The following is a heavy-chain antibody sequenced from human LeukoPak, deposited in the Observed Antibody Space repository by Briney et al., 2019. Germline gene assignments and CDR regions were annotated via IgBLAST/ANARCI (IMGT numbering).Heavy chain of an antibody. CDR1: GGSISSYY. CDR2: IYNSGST. CDR3: ARKLTYYYDSSGYSLRDYFDY. D-gene: IGHD3-22*01. Sequence: TSETLSLTCTVSGGSISSYYWNWIRQPPGKGLEWIGNIYNSGSTSYNFSLKSRVTISVDTSKNQFSLKLSSVTAADTAVYYCARKLTYYYDSSGYSLRDYFDYWGQGTLVTVSS. J-gene: IGHJ4*02. V-gene: IGHV4-59*12.